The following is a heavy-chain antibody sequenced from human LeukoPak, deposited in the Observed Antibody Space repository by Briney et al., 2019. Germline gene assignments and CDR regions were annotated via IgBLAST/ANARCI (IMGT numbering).Heavy chain of an antibody. J-gene: IGHJ5*02. D-gene: IGHD3-22*01. V-gene: IGHV4-39*01. Sequence: SETLSLTCTVSGGSISSSSYYWGWIRQPPGKGLEWIGSIYYSGSTYYNPSFKSRVTISVDTSKNQFSLKLSSVTAADTAVYYCARHSPPDSSGTNWFDPWGQGTLVTVSS. CDR3: ARHSPPDSSGTNWFDP. CDR2: IYYSGST. CDR1: GGSISSSSYY.